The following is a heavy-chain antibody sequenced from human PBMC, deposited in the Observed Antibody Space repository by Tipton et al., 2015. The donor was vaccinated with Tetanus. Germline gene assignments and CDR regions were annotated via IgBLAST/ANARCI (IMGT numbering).Heavy chain of an antibody. Sequence: SLRLSCEGSGFTFSSYSMNWVRQAPGKGLEWVSSISSGTDYIYYADSVTGRFTISRDNAKKSLYLQMNSLRGEDTAVYYCARALWDQRRGGHSDHWGQGTLVTVSS. CDR3: ARALWDQRRGGHSDH. CDR2: ISSGTDYI. J-gene: IGHJ4*02. D-gene: IGHD1-1*01. V-gene: IGHV3-21*01. CDR1: GFTFSSYS.